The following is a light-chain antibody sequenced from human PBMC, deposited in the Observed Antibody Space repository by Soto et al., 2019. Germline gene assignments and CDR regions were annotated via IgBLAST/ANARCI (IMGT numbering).Light chain of an antibody. CDR1: SSDVGGYNY. Sequence: QSALTQPASVSGSPGQSITISCTGTSSDVGGYNYVSWYQQHPGKAPKLMIYEVSNRPSGVSNRFSGYKSGNTASLTISGLQAEDEADYYCSSYTSSSTPVFGTGTKVTVL. CDR3: SSYTSSSTPV. J-gene: IGLJ1*01. V-gene: IGLV2-14*01. CDR2: EVS.